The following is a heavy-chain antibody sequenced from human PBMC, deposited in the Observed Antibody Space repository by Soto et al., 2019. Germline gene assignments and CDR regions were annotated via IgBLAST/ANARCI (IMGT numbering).Heavy chain of an antibody. J-gene: IGHJ3*02. Sequence: PGGSLRLSCAASGFTFSSYWMHWVRQAPGKGLVWVSRINSDGSSTSYADSVKGRFTISRDNAKNTLYLQMNSLRAEDTAVYYCARHIRPHCSSTSCYDAFDIWGQGTMVTVSS. D-gene: IGHD2-2*01. CDR1: GFTFSSYW. V-gene: IGHV3-74*01. CDR3: ARHIRPHCSSTSCYDAFDI. CDR2: INSDGSST.